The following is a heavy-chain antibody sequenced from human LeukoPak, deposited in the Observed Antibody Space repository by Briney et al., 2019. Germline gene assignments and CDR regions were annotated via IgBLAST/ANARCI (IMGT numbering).Heavy chain of an antibody. CDR1: GFTFSSYA. V-gene: IGHV3-30-3*01. D-gene: IGHD3-22*01. CDR3: ARVRELSYYDSSGYHTTRYFDY. J-gene: IGHJ4*02. CDR2: ISYDGSNK. Sequence: GGSLRLSCAASGFTFSSYAMHWVRQAPGKGLGWVAVISYDGSNKYYADSVKGRFTISRDNSKNTLYLQMNSLRAEDTAVYYCARVRELSYYDSSGYHTTRYFDYSGQGALVTVSS.